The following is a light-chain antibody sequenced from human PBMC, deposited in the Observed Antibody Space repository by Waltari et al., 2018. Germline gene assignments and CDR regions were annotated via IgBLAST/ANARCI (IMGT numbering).Light chain of an antibody. J-gene: IGKJ3*01. CDR3: QHRDNLGA. V-gene: IGKV3-11*01. Sequence: EIALTQSPATLSLSPGESATLSCRASQRVSNLAWYQHKPGQAPRLLIFDAFDWASGVPARFSGSGSGTDFTLIISSLEAEDSAIYYCQHRDNLGAFGPGTRVEI. CDR1: QRVSN. CDR2: DAF.